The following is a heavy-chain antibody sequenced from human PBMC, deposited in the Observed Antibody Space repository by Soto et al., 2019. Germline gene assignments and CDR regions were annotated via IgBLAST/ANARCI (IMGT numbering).Heavy chain of an antibody. CDR3: ARDYSAAESEHYEY. Sequence: GASVKVSCKASGCTFASYGLSWVRPASGRGLEWMGWLSAYTGITNSAQKLQGGVTMTTDTYTSTAYMELRSLRSYDTAVYYCARDYSAAESEHYEYRCLGTPDTVSS. CDR1: GCTFASYG. V-gene: IGHV1-18*04. CDR2: LSAYTGIT. D-gene: IGHD2-2*01. J-gene: IGHJ4*01.